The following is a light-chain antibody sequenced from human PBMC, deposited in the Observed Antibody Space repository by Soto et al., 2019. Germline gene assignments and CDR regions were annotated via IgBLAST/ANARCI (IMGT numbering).Light chain of an antibody. CDR2: EVS. CDR1: SSDIGSYKS. Sequence: QSALTQPPSVSGSPGQSVTISCTGSSSDIGSYKSVSWYQQVPGTVPKLMIFEVSERPSGVPDRFSGSKSGNTASLTISGLRAEDEADYYCSSYTTSNTYVFGTGTKLTVL. V-gene: IGLV2-18*02. CDR3: SSYTTSNTYV. J-gene: IGLJ1*01.